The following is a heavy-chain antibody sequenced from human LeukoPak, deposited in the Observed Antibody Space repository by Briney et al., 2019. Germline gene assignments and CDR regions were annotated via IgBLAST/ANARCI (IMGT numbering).Heavy chain of an antibody. D-gene: IGHD3-22*01. J-gene: IGHJ3*02. CDR3: ARDGYYDRNDAFDI. V-gene: IGHV3-21*01. CDR2: ISSSSSYI. CDR1: GFTFSSYS. Sequence: GGPLRLSCAASGFTFSSYSMNWVRQAPGKGLEWVSSISSSSSYIYYADSVKGRFTISRDNAKNSLYLQMNSLRAEDTAVYYCARDGYYDRNDAFDIWGQGTMVTVSS.